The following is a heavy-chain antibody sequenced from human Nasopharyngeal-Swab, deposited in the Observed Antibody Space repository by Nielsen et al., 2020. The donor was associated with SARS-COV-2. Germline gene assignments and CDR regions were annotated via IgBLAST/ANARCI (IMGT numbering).Heavy chain of an antibody. Sequence: ASVKVSCKASGYTFTRYYIHWVRQAPGQGLEWMGIINPGGGSARYSQNFQGRVTMTRDTSTNTVYMELYSLTSEDTAVYYCARGGDPREVVAATDCFDPWGRGTLVTVSS. CDR3: ARGGDPREVVAATDCFDP. CDR2: INPGGGSA. V-gene: IGHV1-46*01. D-gene: IGHD2-15*01. J-gene: IGHJ5*02. CDR1: GYTFTRYY.